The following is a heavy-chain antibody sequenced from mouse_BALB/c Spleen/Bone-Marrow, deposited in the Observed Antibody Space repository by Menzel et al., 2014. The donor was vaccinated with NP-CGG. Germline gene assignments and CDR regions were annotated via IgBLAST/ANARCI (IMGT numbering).Heavy chain of an antibody. CDR3: AIEGYYDY. J-gene: IGHJ2*01. D-gene: IGHD2-3*01. CDR1: GFTFSSFG. V-gene: IGHV5-17*02. CDR2: ISSGSSTI. Sequence: EVQLVESGGGLVRPGGSRKLSCAASGFTFSSFGMHWVRQAPEKGLEWVAYISSGSSTIYYADTVKGRFTISRDNPKNTLFLQMTSLRSEDTAMYYCAIEGYYDYWGQGTTLTVSS.